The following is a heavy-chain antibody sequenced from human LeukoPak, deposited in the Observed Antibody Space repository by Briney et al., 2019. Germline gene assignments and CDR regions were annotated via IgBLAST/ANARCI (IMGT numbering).Heavy chain of an antibody. CDR3: ARHVVGATLARRAFDI. Sequence: SETLSLTCAVSGYSISSGYYWGWIRQPPGKGLEWIGSIYHSGSTYYNPSLKSRVTISVGTSKNQFSLKLSSVTAADTAVYYCARHVVGATLARRAFDIWGQGTMVTVSS. J-gene: IGHJ3*02. CDR2: IYHSGST. D-gene: IGHD1-26*01. V-gene: IGHV4-38-2*01. CDR1: GYSISSGYY.